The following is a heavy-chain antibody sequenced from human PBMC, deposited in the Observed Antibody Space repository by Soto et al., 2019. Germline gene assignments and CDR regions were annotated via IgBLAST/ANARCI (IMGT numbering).Heavy chain of an antibody. CDR1: GFIFTSYA. CDR2: ISSNSGTI. Sequence: GSLRLSCAASGFIFTSYAMNWVRQAPGKGLEWVPYISSNSGTIYYTDSVKGRFTISRDNTKNSLYLQMNSLRDEDTAVYYCARDWYYYGSGSYYPFDYWGQGTLVTVPQ. CDR3: ARDWYYYGSGSYYPFDY. J-gene: IGHJ4*02. D-gene: IGHD3-10*01. V-gene: IGHV3-48*02.